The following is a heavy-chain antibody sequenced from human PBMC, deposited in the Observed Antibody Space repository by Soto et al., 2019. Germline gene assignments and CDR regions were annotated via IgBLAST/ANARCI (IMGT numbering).Heavy chain of an antibody. V-gene: IGHV1-3*03. Sequence: ASVKVSCKASGYTFTSYAMHWVRQAPGQRLEWMGWINAVNGNRKYSQEFQGRVTITRDTSASTAYMELSSLRSEDTAVYYCARDSAYGDYQYYFDYWGQGTLVTVSS. J-gene: IGHJ4*02. D-gene: IGHD4-17*01. CDR2: INAVNGNR. CDR1: GYTFTSYA. CDR3: ARDSAYGDYQYYFDY.